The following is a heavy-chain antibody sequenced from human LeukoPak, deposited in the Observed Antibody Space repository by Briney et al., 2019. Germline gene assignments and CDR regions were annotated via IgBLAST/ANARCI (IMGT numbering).Heavy chain of an antibody. Sequence: PSETLSLTCTVSGGSISSTNYYWGWIRQPPGKGLEWIGNIYYSGSTYYNPSLKSRVTISVDTSKNQFSLKLSSVTAADTAVYYCARLEQWLVRSWWDYWGQGTLVTVSS. CDR3: ARLEQWLVRSWWDY. CDR1: GGSISSTNYY. V-gene: IGHV4-39*01. CDR2: IYYSGST. D-gene: IGHD6-19*01. J-gene: IGHJ4*02.